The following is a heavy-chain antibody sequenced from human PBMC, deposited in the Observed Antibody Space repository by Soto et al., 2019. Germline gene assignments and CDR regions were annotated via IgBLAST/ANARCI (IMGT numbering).Heavy chain of an antibody. CDR2: ISGSGGST. V-gene: IGHV3-23*01. Sequence: PGGSLRLSCAASGFTFSSYAMSWVRQAPGKGLEWVSAISGSGGSTYYADSVKGRFTISRDNSKNTLYLQMNSLRAEDTAVYYCAVQGDYDFWSGNNWFDPWGQGTLVTVSS. CDR1: GFTFSSYA. D-gene: IGHD3-3*01. CDR3: AVQGDYDFWSGNNWFDP. J-gene: IGHJ5*02.